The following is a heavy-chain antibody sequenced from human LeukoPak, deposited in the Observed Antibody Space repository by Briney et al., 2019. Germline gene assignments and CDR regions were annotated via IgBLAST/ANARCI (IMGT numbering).Heavy chain of an antibody. D-gene: IGHD6-13*01. J-gene: IGHJ5*02. CDR3: ARHVRKRGIAAAGSPGWFDP. V-gene: IGHV4-39*01. CDR1: GGSFSSYS. Sequence: SETLSLTCAVYGGSFSSYSWGWIRQPPGKGLEWIGSIHYSGSTYFNPSLKSRVTISVDTSKNQFSLKLNSVTAADTAVYYCARHVRKRGIAAAGSPGWFDPWGQGTLVTVSS. CDR2: IHYSGST.